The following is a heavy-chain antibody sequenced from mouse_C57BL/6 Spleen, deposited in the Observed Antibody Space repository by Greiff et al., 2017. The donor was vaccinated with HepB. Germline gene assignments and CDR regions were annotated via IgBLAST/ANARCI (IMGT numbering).Heavy chain of an antibody. Sequence: VQLKQSGAELVRPGSSVKVSCMASGYAFTNYLIEWVKQRPGQGLEWIGVINPGSGGTNYNEKVKGKGTLTADKSSSTAYMPLSSLTSEDSAVYFCARGGYYGSSFFAYWGQGTLVTVSA. CDR3: ARGGYYGSSFFAY. V-gene: IGHV1-54*01. CDR1: GYAFTNYL. J-gene: IGHJ3*01. D-gene: IGHD1-1*01. CDR2: INPGSGGT.